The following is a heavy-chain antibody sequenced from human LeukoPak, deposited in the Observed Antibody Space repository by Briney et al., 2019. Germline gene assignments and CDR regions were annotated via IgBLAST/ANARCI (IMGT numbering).Heavy chain of an antibody. D-gene: IGHD4-17*01. Sequence: SVKVSCKASGGTFSSYAISWVRQAPGQGLEWMGRIIPILGIANYAQKFQGRVTITADKSTSTAYMELSSLRSEDTAVYYCARFVYGGYKLDYWGQGTLVTVSS. CDR3: ARFVYGGYKLDY. V-gene: IGHV1-69*04. CDR2: IIPILGIA. J-gene: IGHJ4*02. CDR1: GGTFSSYA.